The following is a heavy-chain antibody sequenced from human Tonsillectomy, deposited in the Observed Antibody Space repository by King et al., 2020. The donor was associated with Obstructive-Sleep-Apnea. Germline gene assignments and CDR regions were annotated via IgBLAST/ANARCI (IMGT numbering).Heavy chain of an antibody. V-gene: IGHV3-23*04. J-gene: IGHJ4*02. D-gene: IGHD5-24*01. Sequence: VQLVESGGGLVQPGGSLRLSCAASGFTFSDYAMTWVRQAPGKGLEWVAVISGSGGSTQNVDSVKGRFTISRDNSKNMLHLQMNSLRAEDTAVYYCARATGWLQDFDSWGQGTLVTVSS. CDR1: GFTFSDYA. CDR2: ISGSGGST. CDR3: ARATGWLQDFDS.